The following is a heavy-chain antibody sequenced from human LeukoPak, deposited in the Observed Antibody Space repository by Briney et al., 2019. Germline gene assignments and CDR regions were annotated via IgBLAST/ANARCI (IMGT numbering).Heavy chain of an antibody. CDR1: GDSIRSYY. Sequence: KSSETLSLTCTVSGDSIRSYYWTWIRQSPGKGLEWIGYISYGGSTTYNPALKGRVTISIDTSKNLFSLSLTSVTAADTAVYYCAGGKGTNIWSFYWGQGTLVTVSS. CDR2: ISYGGST. V-gene: IGHV4-59*01. J-gene: IGHJ4*02. CDR3: AGGKGTNIWSFY. D-gene: IGHD2-8*02.